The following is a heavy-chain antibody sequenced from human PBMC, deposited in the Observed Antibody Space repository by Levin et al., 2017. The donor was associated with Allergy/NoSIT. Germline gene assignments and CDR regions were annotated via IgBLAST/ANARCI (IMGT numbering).Heavy chain of an antibody. D-gene: IGHD3-10*01. CDR1: GFPFDVYA. V-gene: IGHV3-23*01. CDR3: AKDKRGDYYGSGTNFDS. Sequence: GESLKISCVASGFPFDVYAMTWVRQAPGKGLEWVSSMSGSGDDTYYADSVKGRFTISRDNSKNTLYLRMNSLKVEDTAVYYCAKDKRGDYYGSGTNFDSWGQGTLVTVSS. CDR2: MSGSGDDT. J-gene: IGHJ4*02.